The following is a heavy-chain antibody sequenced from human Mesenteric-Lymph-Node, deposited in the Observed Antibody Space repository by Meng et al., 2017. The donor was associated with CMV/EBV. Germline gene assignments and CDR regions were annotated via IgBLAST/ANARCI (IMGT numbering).Heavy chain of an antibody. CDR2: ISSSSSYI. CDR1: GFTVNRNY. Sequence: GESLKISCAASGFTVNRNYMTWVRQAPGKGLEWVSSISSSSSYIYYADSVKGRFTISRDNAKNSLYLQMNSLRAEDTAVYYCARSIAAAGTHYWGQGTLVTVSS. CDR3: ARSIAAAGTHY. J-gene: IGHJ4*02. D-gene: IGHD6-13*01. V-gene: IGHV3-21*01.